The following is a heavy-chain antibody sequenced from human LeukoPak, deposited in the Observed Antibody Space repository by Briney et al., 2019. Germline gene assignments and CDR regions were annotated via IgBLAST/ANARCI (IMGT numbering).Heavy chain of an antibody. D-gene: IGHD3-22*01. V-gene: IGHV3-21*01. CDR1: GFTFSSNS. CDR2: ISTSSSYI. J-gene: IGHJ4*02. Sequence: PGGSLRLSCAASGFTFSSNSMNWVRQAPGKGLEWVSSISTSSSYIYYADSVKGRFTISRDNSKNTLYLQMNSLRAEDTAVYYCAKPEGGYRYYYDSSGYPTNYFDYWGQGTLVTVSS. CDR3: AKPEGGYRYYYDSSGYPTNYFDY.